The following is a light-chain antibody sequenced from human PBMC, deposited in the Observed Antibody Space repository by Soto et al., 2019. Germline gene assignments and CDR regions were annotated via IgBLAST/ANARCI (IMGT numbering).Light chain of an antibody. Sequence: EIVLTQSPGTLSLSPGERATLSCRASQSVSSSYLAWYQQKPGQAPRLLMYDAFSRATDIPDRFSGSGSGTDLPLTISRLEPEAFAVYYCQPCGSSPPKYTFGQGTKLEI. V-gene: IGKV3-20*01. CDR3: QPCGSSPPKYT. J-gene: IGKJ2*01. CDR1: QSVSSSY. CDR2: DAF.